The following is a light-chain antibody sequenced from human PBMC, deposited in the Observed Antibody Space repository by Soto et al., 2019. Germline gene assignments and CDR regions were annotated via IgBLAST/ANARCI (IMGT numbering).Light chain of an antibody. CDR3: SSLAGSYNLV. V-gene: IGLV1-47*02. CDR1: RSNIGSNY. Sequence: QSVLTQPPSASATPGQRVSISCSGSRSNIGSNYVYWYQQLPGAAPRLLMYSNNQRPSGVPARFSASKSGNTASLTITGLQTEDEADYHCSSLAGSYNLVFGGGTKLTVL. CDR2: SNN. J-gene: IGLJ3*02.